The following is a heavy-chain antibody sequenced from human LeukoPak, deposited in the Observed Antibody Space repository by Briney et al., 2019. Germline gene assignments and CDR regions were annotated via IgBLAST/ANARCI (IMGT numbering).Heavy chain of an antibody. Sequence: PSETLSLTCTVSGGSISSCSYYWGWIRQPPGKGLEWIGSINSSGSTYYNPSLKSRVTISVDTSKNQFSLKLSSVTAADTAVYYCARQVRGGIVVVVAAIRGDFGYWGQGTLVTVSS. J-gene: IGHJ4*02. CDR2: INSSGST. D-gene: IGHD2-15*01. CDR1: GGSISSCSYY. CDR3: ARQVRGGIVVVVAAIRGDFGY. V-gene: IGHV4-39*01.